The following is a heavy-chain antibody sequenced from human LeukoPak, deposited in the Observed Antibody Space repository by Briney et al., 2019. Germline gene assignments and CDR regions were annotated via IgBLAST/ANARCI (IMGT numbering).Heavy chain of an antibody. Sequence: GGSLRLSCAASGFTLSSYWMSWVRQAPGKGLEWVASIKEDGSEKYYVDSVKGRFTISRDNAKNSLYLQMNSLRAEDTAVYYCARRPGWFDPWGQGTLVTVSS. V-gene: IGHV3-7*01. CDR1: GFTLSSYW. CDR3: ARRPGWFDP. CDR2: IKEDGSEK. J-gene: IGHJ5*02.